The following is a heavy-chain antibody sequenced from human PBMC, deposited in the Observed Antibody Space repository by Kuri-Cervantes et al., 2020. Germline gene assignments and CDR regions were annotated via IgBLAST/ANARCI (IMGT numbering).Heavy chain of an antibody. Sequence: GESLKISCPSSGFTFSSYSMNWVRQAPGKGLEWVSYISRSSSTKDYADSVKGRFTISRDNAKNSLYLQMNSLSDEDTAVYYCARDIKEVGVAATYYFDYWGQGTLVTVSS. J-gene: IGHJ4*02. V-gene: IGHV3-48*02. CDR3: ARDIKEVGVAATYYFDY. CDR1: GFTFSSYS. CDR2: ISRSSSTK. D-gene: IGHD2-15*01.